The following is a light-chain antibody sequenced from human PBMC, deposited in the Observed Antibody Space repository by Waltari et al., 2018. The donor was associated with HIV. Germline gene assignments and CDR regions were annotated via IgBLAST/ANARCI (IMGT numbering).Light chain of an antibody. CDR3: QQYNSHST. CDR2: EAS. Sequence: DIQMTQSHSTLSASVGDRVTFTCRASQSVSIWVAWYQQKSGKAPKVLIYEASKLQSGVPSRFSGSGSGTEFTLTISSLQPDDVATYYCQQYNSHSTFGGGTKVEIK. J-gene: IGKJ4*01. CDR1: QSVSIW. V-gene: IGKV1-5*03.